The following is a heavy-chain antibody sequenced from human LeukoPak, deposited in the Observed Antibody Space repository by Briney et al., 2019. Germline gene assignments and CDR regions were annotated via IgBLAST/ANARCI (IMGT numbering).Heavy chain of an antibody. CDR2: ISSSGSTI. CDR3: AREGSSWSEGRLWYFDY. Sequence: GGSLRLSCAASGFTFSSYEMNWVRQAPGKGLDWVSYISSSGSTIYYADSVKGRFTISRDNAKNSLYLQMNSLRAEDTAVYYCAREGSSWSEGRLWYFDYWGQGTLVTVSS. CDR1: GFTFSSYE. V-gene: IGHV3-48*03. D-gene: IGHD6-13*01. J-gene: IGHJ4*02.